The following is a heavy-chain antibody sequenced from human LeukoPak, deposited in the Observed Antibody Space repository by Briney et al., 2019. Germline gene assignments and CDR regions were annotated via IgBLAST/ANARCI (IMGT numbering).Heavy chain of an antibody. D-gene: IGHD6-13*01. CDR2: IYYSGST. CDR3: ARQGGYSSSPDF. V-gene: IGHV4-30-4*08. CDR1: GGSISSGDYY. Sequence: PSQTLSLTCTVSGGSISSGDYYWSWIRQPPGKGLEWIGYIYYSGSTYYNPSLKSRVTISVDTSKNQFSLKLSSVTAADTAVYYCARQGGYSSSPDFWGQGTLVTISS. J-gene: IGHJ4*02.